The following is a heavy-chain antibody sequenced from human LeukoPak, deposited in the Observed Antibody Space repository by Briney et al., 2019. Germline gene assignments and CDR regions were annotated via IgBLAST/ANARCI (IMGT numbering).Heavy chain of an antibody. D-gene: IGHD5-18*01. CDR1: GYTLTELS. CDR2: FDPEDGET. J-gene: IGHJ4*02. CDR3: ATRGYSYGYPDY. Sequence: ASVKVSCKVSGYTLTELSMHWVRQAPGKGLEWMGGFDPEDGETTYAQKFQGRVTMTEDTSTDTAYMELSSLGSEDTAVYYCATRGYSYGYPDYWGQGTLVTVSS. V-gene: IGHV1-24*01.